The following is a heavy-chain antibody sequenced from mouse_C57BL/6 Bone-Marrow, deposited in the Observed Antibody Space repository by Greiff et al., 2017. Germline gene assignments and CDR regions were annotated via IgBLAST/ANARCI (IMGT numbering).Heavy chain of an antibody. V-gene: IGHV5-4*03. CDR2: ISDGGSYT. J-gene: IGHJ3*01. CDR1: GFTFRSYA. D-gene: IGHD2-3*01. Sequence: EVKLQESGGGLVKPGGSLKLSCAASGFTFRSYAMSWVRQTPEKRLEWVATISDGGSYTYYPDNVKGRFTISRDNAKNNLYLQMSHLKSEDTAMYYCARVMGPWFAYWGQGTLVTVSA. CDR3: ARVMGPWFAY.